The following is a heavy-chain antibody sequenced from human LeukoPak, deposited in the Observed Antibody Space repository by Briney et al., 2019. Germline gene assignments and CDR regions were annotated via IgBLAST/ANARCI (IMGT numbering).Heavy chain of an antibody. CDR1: GFTFSSYS. D-gene: IGHD3-10*01. CDR2: IYYSGST. J-gene: IGHJ4*02. V-gene: IGHV4-30-4*08. CDR3: ARVGYYYGSGSHGDY. Sequence: LRLSCAASGFTFSSYSMNWIRQPPGKGLEWIGYIYYSGSTYYNPSLKSRVTISVDTSKNQFSLKLSSVTAADTAVYYCARVGYYYGSGSHGDYWGQGTLVTVSS.